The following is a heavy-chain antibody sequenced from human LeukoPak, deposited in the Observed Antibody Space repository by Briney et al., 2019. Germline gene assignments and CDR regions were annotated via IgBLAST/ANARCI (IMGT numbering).Heavy chain of an antibody. CDR2: INSDGRST. Sequence: GGSLRLSCAASGFTFRSYWMHWVRQAPGKGLLWVSRINSDGRSTNYADSVKGRFTISRDNAKNTLNLQMNGLRAGDTALYYCARGNGDYVSLFDYWGQGTLVTVSS. D-gene: IGHD4-17*01. CDR1: GFTFRSYW. V-gene: IGHV3-74*01. CDR3: ARGNGDYVSLFDY. J-gene: IGHJ4*02.